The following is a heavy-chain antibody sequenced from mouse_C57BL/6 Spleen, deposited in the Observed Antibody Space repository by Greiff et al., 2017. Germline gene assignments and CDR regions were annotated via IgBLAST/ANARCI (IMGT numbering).Heavy chain of an antibody. CDR3: ARWSAYYSNYVDFDV. D-gene: IGHD2-5*01. V-gene: IGHV14-2*01. Sequence: VQLKESGAELVKPGASVKLSCTASGFNIKDYYMHWVKQRTEQGLEWIGRIDPEDGETKYAPKFRGKATIPADTSCNKAYLQLSSLTSEDTAVYYGARWSAYYSNYVDFDVRGTGTTVTVSS. J-gene: IGHJ1*03. CDR2: IDPEDGET. CDR1: GFNIKDYY.